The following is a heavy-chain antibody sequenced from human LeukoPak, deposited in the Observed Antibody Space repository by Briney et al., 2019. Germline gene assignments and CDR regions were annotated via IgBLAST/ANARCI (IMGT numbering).Heavy chain of an antibody. CDR1: GYTFTGYY. J-gene: IGHJ6*03. V-gene: IGHV1-2*02. Sequence: GASVKVSCKAPGYTFTGYYMHWARQAPGQGLEWMGWINPNSGGTNYAQKFQGRVTMTRDTSISTAYMELSRLRSDDTAVYYCARAFREITIPMDVWGKGATVTVSS. CDR2: INPNSGGT. CDR3: ARAFREITIPMDV. D-gene: IGHD3-3*01.